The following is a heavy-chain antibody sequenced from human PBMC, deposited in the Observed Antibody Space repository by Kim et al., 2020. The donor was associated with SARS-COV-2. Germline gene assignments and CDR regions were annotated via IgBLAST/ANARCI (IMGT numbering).Heavy chain of an antibody. J-gene: IGHJ3*02. V-gene: IGHV3-30*01. CDR3: ARLSI. CDR2: SYDGSNK. Sequence: SYDGSNKYYADSVKGRFTISRDNSKNTLYLQMNSLRAEDTAVYYCARLSIWGQGTMVTVSS.